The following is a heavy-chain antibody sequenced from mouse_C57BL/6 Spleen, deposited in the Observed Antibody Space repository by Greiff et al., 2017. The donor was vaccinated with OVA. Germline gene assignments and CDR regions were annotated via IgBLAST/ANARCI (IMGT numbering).Heavy chain of an antibody. D-gene: IGHD2-2*01. CDR2: IRSKSNNYAT. V-gene: IGHV10-1*01. Sequence: EAGGGLVQPKGSLTLSCAASGFSFNTYAMNWVRQAPGKGLEWVARIRSKSNNYATYYADSVKDRFTISRDDSESMLYLQMNNLKTEDTAMYYCVRQGGLGAMDYWGQGTSVTVSS. CDR1: GFSFNTYA. J-gene: IGHJ4*01. CDR3: VRQGGLGAMDY.